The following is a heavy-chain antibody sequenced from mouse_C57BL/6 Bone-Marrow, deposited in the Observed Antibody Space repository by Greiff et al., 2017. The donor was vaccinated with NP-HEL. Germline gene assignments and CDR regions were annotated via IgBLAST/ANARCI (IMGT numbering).Heavy chain of an antibody. CDR1: GFTFSDYY. D-gene: IGHD2-5*01. CDR3: ARANSNYDAMDY. J-gene: IGHJ4*01. V-gene: IGHV5-16*01. CDR2: INYDGSST. Sequence: EVQVVDSEGGLVQPGSSMKLSCTASGFTFSDYYMAWVRQVPEKGLEWVANINYDGSSTYYLDSLKSRFIISRDNAKNILYLQMSSLKSEDTATYYCARANSNYDAMDYWGQGTSVTVSS.